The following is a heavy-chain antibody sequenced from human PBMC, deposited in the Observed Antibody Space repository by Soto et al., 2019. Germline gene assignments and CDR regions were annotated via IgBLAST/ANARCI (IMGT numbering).Heavy chain of an antibody. J-gene: IGHJ3*01. V-gene: IGHV3-7*01. D-gene: IGHD1-1*01. Sequence: EVQLVESGGGLVQPGGSLRISCAASGFTLSSYWMSWVRQAPGKGLEWVANIKQDGSEIYYVDSVKGRFTISRDNAKNSLYLQMNSLRAEDTAVYYCVAELDSRPFDLWGQGTMVTVSS. CDR2: IKQDGSEI. CDR3: VAELDSRPFDL. CDR1: GFTLSSYW.